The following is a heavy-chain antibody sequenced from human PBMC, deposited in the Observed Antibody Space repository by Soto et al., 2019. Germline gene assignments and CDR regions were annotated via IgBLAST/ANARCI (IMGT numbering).Heavy chain of an antibody. V-gene: IGHV1-69*06. J-gene: IGHJ2*01. CDR3: ARAVVVTAITYWYFDL. D-gene: IGHD2-21*02. CDR2: IIPIFGTA. Sequence: QVQLVQSGAEVKKPGSSVKVSRKASGGTFSSYAISWVRQAPGQGLEWMGGIIPIFGTANYAQKFQGRVTITADKSTSTAYMELSSLRSEDTAVYYCARAVVVTAITYWYFDLWGRGTLVTVSS. CDR1: GGTFSSYA.